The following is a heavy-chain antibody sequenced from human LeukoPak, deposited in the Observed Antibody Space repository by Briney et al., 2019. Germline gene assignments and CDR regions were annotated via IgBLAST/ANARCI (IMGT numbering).Heavy chain of an antibody. D-gene: IGHD3-10*01. CDR1: GFAFNSYV. CDR3: AKEVAFGAGAYDV. V-gene: IGHV3-33*06. CDR2: IWFDGSHE. J-gene: IGHJ3*01. Sequence: PGGSLRLSCAASGFAFNSYVIHWVRQAPGKGLEWVAIIWFDGSHEDYVDSVRGRFTISRDNSRNTMYQQMNSLRVEDTALYFCAKEVAFGAGAYDVWGQGTRVTVSS.